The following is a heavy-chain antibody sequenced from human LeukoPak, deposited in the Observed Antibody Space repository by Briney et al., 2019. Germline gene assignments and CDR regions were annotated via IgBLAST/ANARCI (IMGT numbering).Heavy chain of an antibody. V-gene: IGHV1-69*04. Sequence: SVEVSCKASGGTFNSYGISWVRQAPGQGLEWMGRIIPLLNIANYAQKFQGRVTITADKSTSTAYMEVSSLRSEDTAVYSCAREVFTRWGAAVYFDYWGQGTLVTVSS. D-gene: IGHD1-26*01. J-gene: IGHJ4*02. CDR1: GGTFNSYG. CDR2: IIPLLNIA. CDR3: AREVFTRWGAAVYFDY.